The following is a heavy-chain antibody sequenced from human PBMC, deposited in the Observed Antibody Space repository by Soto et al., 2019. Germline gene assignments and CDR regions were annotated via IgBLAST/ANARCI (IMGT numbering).Heavy chain of an antibody. CDR1: GYNFSTYG. CDR2: ISGYNGDA. CDR3: AKHGHLPYYYYGFDV. Sequence: QGQLVHAGAEVKQPGASVKVSCKASGYNFSTYGISWVRQAPGQGNEWMGWISGYNGDANYAQKFQGRVIRTIVTSTTTAYLERRRLPYDGTAVYFCAKHGHLPYYYYGFDVWGQGTTVTVSS. J-gene: IGHJ6*02. V-gene: IGHV1-18*01.